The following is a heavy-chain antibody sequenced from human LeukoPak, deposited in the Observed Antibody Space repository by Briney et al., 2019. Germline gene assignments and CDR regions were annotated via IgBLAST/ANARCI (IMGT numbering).Heavy chain of an antibody. CDR3: ARWESPAAGTNFDY. J-gene: IGHJ4*02. D-gene: IGHD6-13*01. Sequence: GGSLRLSCAASGFTFSSYWMSWVRHAPGKGLEWVANIKQDGSEKYYVDSVKGRFTICRDNAKNSLYLQMNSLRAEDTAVYYCARWESPAAGTNFDYWGQGALVTVSS. CDR1: GFTFSSYW. V-gene: IGHV3-7*01. CDR2: IKQDGSEK.